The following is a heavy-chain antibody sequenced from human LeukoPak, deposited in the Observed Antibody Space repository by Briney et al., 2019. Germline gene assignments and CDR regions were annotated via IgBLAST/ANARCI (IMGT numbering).Heavy chain of an antibody. J-gene: IGHJ4*02. D-gene: IGHD1-26*01. Sequence: GGSLRLSCAASGFTFSSYAMSWVRQAPGKRLEWVSATDAGGGNTYYADSVKGRFTISRDNSKNTVYLQMNSLRAEDTAVYYCAKVIGIVDPFDYWGQGILVTVSS. CDR2: TDAGGGNT. CDR1: GFTFSSYA. V-gene: IGHV3-23*01. CDR3: AKVIGIVDPFDY.